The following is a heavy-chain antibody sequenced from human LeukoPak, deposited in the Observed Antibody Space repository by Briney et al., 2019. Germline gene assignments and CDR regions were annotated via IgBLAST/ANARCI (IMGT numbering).Heavy chain of an antibody. CDR2: ISYDGSNK. CDR1: GFTFSSYA. J-gene: IGHJ4*02. Sequence: GESLRPSCAVYGFTFSSYAMQWDRQAAGKGLEWVAVISYDGSNKYYTVTVKGRLTISRDTSKNTLYLQRNSLRAEDTAVYYCARVKLYYGSGSYRDYWGQGTLVTVSS. V-gene: IGHV3-30-3*01. D-gene: IGHD3-10*01. CDR3: ARVKLYYGSGSYRDY.